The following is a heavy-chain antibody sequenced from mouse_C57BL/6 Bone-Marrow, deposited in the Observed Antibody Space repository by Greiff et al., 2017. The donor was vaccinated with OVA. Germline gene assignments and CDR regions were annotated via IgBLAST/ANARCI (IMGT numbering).Heavy chain of an antibody. Sequence: EVQLQQSGPELVKPGASVKISCKASGYTFTDYYMNWVKQSHGQSLEWIGDINPNNGGTSYNQKFKGKATLTVDKSSSTAYMELRSLTSEDSAVYYCARRGYYGSSYRYFDVWGTGTTVTVSS. CDR1: GYTFTDYY. CDR3: ARRGYYGSSYRYFDV. D-gene: IGHD1-1*01. CDR2: INPNNGGT. V-gene: IGHV1-26*01. J-gene: IGHJ1*03.